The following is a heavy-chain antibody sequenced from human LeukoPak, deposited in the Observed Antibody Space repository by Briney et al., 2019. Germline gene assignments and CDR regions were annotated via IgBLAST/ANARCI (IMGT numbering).Heavy chain of an antibody. CDR1: GFTVSSNY. CDR3: ARNAGTTVDC. D-gene: IGHD1-1*01. V-gene: IGHV3-66*01. Sequence: GSLRLSCAASGFTVSSNYLIWVRQAPGKGLEWVSVIYSTGVTHYADSVKGRFTISRDNSKNTVYLQMSSLRAEDTAVYYCARNAGTTVDCWGQGTLVTVSS. CDR2: IYSTGVT. J-gene: IGHJ4*02.